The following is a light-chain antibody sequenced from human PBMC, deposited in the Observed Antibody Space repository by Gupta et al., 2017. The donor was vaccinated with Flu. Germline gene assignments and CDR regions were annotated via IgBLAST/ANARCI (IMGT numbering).Light chain of an antibody. CDR1: NIGSKN. CDR2: GDT. V-gene: IGLV3-9*01. CDR3: QVWDRSTAQ. J-gene: IGLJ3*02. Sequence: SYELTQPLSMSVALGQTARIPCGGNNIGSKNVHWYQQKPGQAPMVVIYGDTNRPSGIPERFSGSNSGNTDTLTISRAQAGDEAEYYCQVWDRSTAQFGGGTKLTVL.